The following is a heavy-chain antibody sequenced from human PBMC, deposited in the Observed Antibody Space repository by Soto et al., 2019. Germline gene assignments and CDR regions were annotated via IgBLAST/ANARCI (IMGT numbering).Heavy chain of an antibody. Sequence: SETLSLTCAVYGGSFSGYYWSWIRQPPGKGLEWIGEINHSGGTNYNPSLKSRVTISVDTSKNQFSLKLSSVTAADTAVYYCARVGIRCSGGSCYRRYNWFDPCGQGTLVTVSS. J-gene: IGHJ5*02. V-gene: IGHV4-34*01. CDR3: ARVGIRCSGGSCYRRYNWFDP. CDR1: GGSFSGYY. CDR2: INHSGGT. D-gene: IGHD2-15*01.